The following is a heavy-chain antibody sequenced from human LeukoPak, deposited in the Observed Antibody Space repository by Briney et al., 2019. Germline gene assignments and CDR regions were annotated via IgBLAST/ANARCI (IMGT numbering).Heavy chain of an antibody. CDR3: ARVLGVTGSNWFDP. V-gene: IGHV4-38-2*02. D-gene: IGHD1-20*01. CDR1: GYSISSGYF. Sequence: SETLSLTCTVSGYSISSGYFWGWIRQTPGEGLEWIGSIYNSGSTYYNPSLKSRVTLSVDTSKNQFSLQLNSVTAADTAVYFCARVLGVTGSNWFDPWGQGTLVTVSS. J-gene: IGHJ5*02. CDR2: IYNSGST.